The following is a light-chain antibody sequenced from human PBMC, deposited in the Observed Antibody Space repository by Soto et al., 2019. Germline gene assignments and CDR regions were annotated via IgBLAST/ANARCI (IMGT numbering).Light chain of an antibody. CDR2: SVS. CDR3: SSYAGSNRGV. Sequence: QSALTQPASVSGSPGQSITISCSGTSSDIGTYDHVAWFQQFPGKTPKLMIYSVSKRPSGVPDRFSGSKSGNTASLTVSGLQAEDEADYYCSSYAGSNRGVFGTGTKLTVL. V-gene: IGLV2-8*01. J-gene: IGLJ1*01. CDR1: SSDIGTYDH.